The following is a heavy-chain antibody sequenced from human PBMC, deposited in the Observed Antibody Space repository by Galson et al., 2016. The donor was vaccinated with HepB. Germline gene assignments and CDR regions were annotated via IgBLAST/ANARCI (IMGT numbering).Heavy chain of an antibody. CDR3: AKDLGFLEWLFFDSYYYYGMDV. V-gene: IGHV3-23*01. CDR1: GFTFSSYA. CDR2: ISGSGGST. D-gene: IGHD3-3*01. Sequence: SLRLSCAASGFTFSSYAMSWVRQAPGKGLEWVSAISGSGGSTYYADSVKGRFTISRDNSKNTLYLQMNSLRAEDTAVYYCAKDLGFLEWLFFDSYYYYGMDVWGQWTTVTVSS. J-gene: IGHJ6*02.